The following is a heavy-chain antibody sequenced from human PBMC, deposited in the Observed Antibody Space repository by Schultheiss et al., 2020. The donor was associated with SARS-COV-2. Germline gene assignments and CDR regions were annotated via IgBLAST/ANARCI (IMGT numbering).Heavy chain of an antibody. Sequence: GGSLRLSCAASGFTFSSYAMSWVRQAPGKGLEWVAVVSSDGLNGQYADSVKGRFAISKDNSKNTLSLQMDSLRVEDTAIYFCAKEGYSSGRAGAFDVWGHGTVVTVSS. D-gene: IGHD5-18*01. CDR3: AKEGYSSGRAGAFDV. CDR2: VSSDGLNG. J-gene: IGHJ3*01. V-gene: IGHV3-30*09. CDR1: GFTFSSYA.